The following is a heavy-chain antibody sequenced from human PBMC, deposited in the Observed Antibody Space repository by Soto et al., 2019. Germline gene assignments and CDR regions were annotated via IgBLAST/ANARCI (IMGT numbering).Heavy chain of an antibody. CDR1: GGSISSSSYY. J-gene: IGHJ6*02. CDR2: IYYSGST. Sequence: QLQLQESGPGLVKPSETLSLTCTVSGGSISSSSYYWGWIRQPPGKGLEWIGSIYYSGSTYYNPSLKSRVTISVDTSKNQSSLKLSSVPAADTAVYYCARHLAVAGTPLLGMDVWGQGTTVTVSS. V-gene: IGHV4-39*01. D-gene: IGHD6-19*01. CDR3: ARHLAVAGTPLLGMDV.